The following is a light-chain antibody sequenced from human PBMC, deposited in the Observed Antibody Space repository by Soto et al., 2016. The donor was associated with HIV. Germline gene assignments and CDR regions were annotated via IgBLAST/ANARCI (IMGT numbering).Light chain of an antibody. CDR1: NIGDRS. CDR3: YSAADNNLGV. Sequence: SYVLTQPPQCQWPQERRPKLTCGGHNIGDRSVHWYQQRPGQAPILVVYDDDDRPSGIPERFSGSSSGTTVTLTISGAQVEDEADYYCYSAADNNLGVFGTGTKVTVL. V-gene: IGLV3-21*03. CDR2: DDD. J-gene: IGLJ1*01.